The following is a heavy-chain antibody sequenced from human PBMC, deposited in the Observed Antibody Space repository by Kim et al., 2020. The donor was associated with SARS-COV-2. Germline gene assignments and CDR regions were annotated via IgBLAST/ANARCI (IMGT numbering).Heavy chain of an antibody. CDR2: ISYDGSNK. J-gene: IGHJ3*02. CDR1: GFTFSSYA. CDR3: ARELISGWSGIDAFDI. V-gene: IGHV3-30*04. Sequence: GGSLRLSCAASGFTFSSYAMHWVRQAPGKGLEWVAVISYDGSNKYYADSVKGRFTISRDNSKNTLYLQMNSLRAEDTAVYYCARELISGWSGIDAFDIWGQGTMVTVSS. D-gene: IGHD6-19*01.